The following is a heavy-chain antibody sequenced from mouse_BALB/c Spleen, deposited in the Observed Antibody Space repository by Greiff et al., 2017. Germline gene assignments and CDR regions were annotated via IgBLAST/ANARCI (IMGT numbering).Heavy chain of an antibody. D-gene: IGHD1-1*01. CDR2: ISSGGSYT. Sequence: DVKLVESGGGLVKPGGSLKLSCAASGFTFSSYAMSWVRQSPEKRLEWVAEISSGGSYTYYPDTVTGRFTISRDNAKNTLYLEMSSLRSEDTAMYYCARGGYGSSYAMDYWGQGTSVTVSS. CDR1: GFTFSSYA. J-gene: IGHJ4*01. V-gene: IGHV5-9-4*01. CDR3: ARGGYGSSYAMDY.